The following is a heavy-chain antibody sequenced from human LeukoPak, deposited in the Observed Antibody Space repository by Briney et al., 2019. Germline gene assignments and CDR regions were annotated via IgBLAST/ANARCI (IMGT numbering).Heavy chain of an antibody. CDR1: GGTFSSYA. Sequence: ASVKVSCKASGGTFSSYAISWVRQAPGQGLEWMGWISCYNGKTNYAQNLQGRVTVTTDTSTSTTYMELRSLRSDDTAVYYCARWSGGSDWRYHYGMDVWGQGTTVTVSS. CDR2: ISCYNGKT. D-gene: IGHD6-19*01. CDR3: ARWSGGSDWRYHYGMDV. V-gene: IGHV1-18*01. J-gene: IGHJ6*02.